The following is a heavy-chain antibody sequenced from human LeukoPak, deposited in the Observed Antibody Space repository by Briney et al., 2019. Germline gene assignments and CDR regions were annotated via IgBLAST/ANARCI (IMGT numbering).Heavy chain of an antibody. Sequence: PGGSLRLSCAVSEFPFSFYEMNWVRQAPGMGLEWVANTGSSGTFKYYADSVKGRFSISRGNAKSSLYLQMNGLRVEDTAVYYCALLAVASDFDYWGQGALVTVSS. CDR1: EFPFSFYE. CDR3: ALLAVASDFDY. CDR2: TGSSGTFK. V-gene: IGHV3-48*03. D-gene: IGHD6-19*01. J-gene: IGHJ4*02.